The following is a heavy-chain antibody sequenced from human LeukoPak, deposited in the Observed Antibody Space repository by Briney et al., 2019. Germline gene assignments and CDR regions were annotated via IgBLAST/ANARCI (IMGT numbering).Heavy chain of an antibody. D-gene: IGHD3-16*01. Sequence: SETLSLTCTVSGGSFSTYYWSWIRQPPGKGLEWIGYIHYSGSTIYNPSLKSRVTISVDMSKNQFSLKVSSVTAADTAVYYCARDGAAMPSPYGMDVWGQGTTVTVSS. CDR3: ARDGAAMPSPYGMDV. CDR2: IHYSGST. V-gene: IGHV4-59*01. CDR1: GGSFSTYY. J-gene: IGHJ6*02.